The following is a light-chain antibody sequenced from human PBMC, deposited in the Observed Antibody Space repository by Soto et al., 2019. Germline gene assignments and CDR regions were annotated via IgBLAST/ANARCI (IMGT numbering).Light chain of an antibody. CDR3: QQRSVWPLT. V-gene: IGKV3-11*01. CDR2: DTS. J-gene: IGKJ4*01. CDR1: QSVRSY. Sequence: EIVLIQSPATLSLSPGERATLSCSASQSVRSYLAWYQQKPGQAPRLLVYDTSNRATGIPARFSGSESGTDFTLTISSLEPEDFAVYYCQQRSVWPLTFGGGTKVEIK.